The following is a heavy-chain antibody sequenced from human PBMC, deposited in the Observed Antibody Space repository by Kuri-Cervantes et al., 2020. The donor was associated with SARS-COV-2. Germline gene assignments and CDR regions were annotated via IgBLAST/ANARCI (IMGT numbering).Heavy chain of an antibody. D-gene: IGHD4-17*01. CDR2: ISYDGSNK. CDR1: GFTFSTYA. V-gene: IGHV3-30*01. Sequence: GGSLRLSCAVSGFTFSTYAMHWVRQAPGKGLEWVAVISYDGSNKFYADSVKGRLTISRDNSKNTLYLQMNSLRTEDTAVYYCARGDLYGDISLYYFDYWGQGTLVTVSS. J-gene: IGHJ4*02. CDR3: ARGDLYGDISLYYFDY.